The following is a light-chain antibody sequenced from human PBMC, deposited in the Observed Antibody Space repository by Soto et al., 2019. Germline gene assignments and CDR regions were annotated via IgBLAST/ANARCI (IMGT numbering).Light chain of an antibody. Sequence: VLTQSPATLSLSPGQTATLSCRASQSVSSYLAWYQQKAGQAPRLLIYEGSNRATGIPTRFSGSGSGTDFTLTISGLEPEDFAVYYCQHRNNWPWPFGQGTKVDIK. V-gene: IGKV3-11*01. CDR3: QHRNNWPWP. CDR1: QSVSSY. CDR2: EGS. J-gene: IGKJ1*01.